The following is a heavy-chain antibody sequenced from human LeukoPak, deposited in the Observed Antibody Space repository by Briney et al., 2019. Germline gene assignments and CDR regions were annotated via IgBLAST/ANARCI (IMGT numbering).Heavy chain of an antibody. CDR1: GGSYSSYY. V-gene: IGHV4-4*07. J-gene: IGHJ3*02. Sequence: SETLSLTCTVSGGSYSSYYWSLIRQPAGKGLEWIGRIYTSGCTNYNPSLKSRVTMSVDTSKNQFSLKLSSVTAVDTAVYYCARDRRAYYYDSSGYIAHAFDIWGQGTMVTVSS. CDR2: IYTSGCT. D-gene: IGHD3-22*01. CDR3: ARDRRAYYYDSSGYIAHAFDI.